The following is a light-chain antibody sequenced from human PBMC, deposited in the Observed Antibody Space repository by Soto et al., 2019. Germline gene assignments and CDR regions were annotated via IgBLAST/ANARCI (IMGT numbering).Light chain of an antibody. V-gene: IGLV2-14*03. CDR3: SSYSSTITRV. Sequence: QSALTQPDSVSGSPGQSITISCIGTSSDIGAYSYASWYQQHPGKAPKLIIYDVSNRPSGVSNRFSGSKSGYTASLTISGLQAEDEADYYCSSYSSTITRVFGTGTKVTVL. CDR1: SSDIGAYSY. J-gene: IGLJ1*01. CDR2: DVS.